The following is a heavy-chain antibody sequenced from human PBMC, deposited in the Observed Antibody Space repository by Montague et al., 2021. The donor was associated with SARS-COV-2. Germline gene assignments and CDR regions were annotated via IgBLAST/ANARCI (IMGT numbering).Heavy chain of an antibody. D-gene: IGHD3-3*01. CDR3: AGTYYDFWSGFIHYYYMDV. CDR2: IYYSGST. J-gene: IGHJ6*03. Sequence: SETLSLTCTASGGSISSYYWSWIRQPQGKGLEWIGYIYYSGSTNYNPSLKSRVTISVDTSKNQFSLKLSSVTVADTAVYYCAGTYYDFWSGFIHYYYMDVWGQGTTVTVSS. V-gene: IGHV4-59*01. CDR1: GGSISSYY.